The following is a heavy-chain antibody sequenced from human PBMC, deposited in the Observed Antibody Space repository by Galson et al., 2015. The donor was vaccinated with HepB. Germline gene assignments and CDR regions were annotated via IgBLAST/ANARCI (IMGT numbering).Heavy chain of an antibody. CDR1: GFTFSSYA. J-gene: IGHJ4*02. Sequence: SLRLSCAASGFTFSSYAMSWVRQAPGKGLEWVALSSENGRSTFYSDSVKGRFIISRDISKNTVYLQMNSLRAEDTARYHCAKVLPQNGWAAVDHWGQGTLVTVSS. D-gene: IGHD6-25*01. CDR3: AKVLPQNGWAAVDH. CDR2: SSENGRST. V-gene: IGHV3-23*01.